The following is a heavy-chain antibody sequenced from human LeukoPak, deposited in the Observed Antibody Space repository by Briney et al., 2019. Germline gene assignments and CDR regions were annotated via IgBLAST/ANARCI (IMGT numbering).Heavy chain of an antibody. V-gene: IGHV4-59*01. CDR2: IHYSGST. CDR3: ATLDYRGYYFDY. J-gene: IGHJ4*02. Sequence: SETLSLTCTVSDGSISSYYWSWVRQPPGKGLEWIGYIHYSGSTDYKSSLKGRVTISIYMSKNQFSLKLSSVTAADTAVYYCATLDYRGYYFDYWGQGTLVTVSS. CDR1: DGSISSYY. D-gene: IGHD4-23*01.